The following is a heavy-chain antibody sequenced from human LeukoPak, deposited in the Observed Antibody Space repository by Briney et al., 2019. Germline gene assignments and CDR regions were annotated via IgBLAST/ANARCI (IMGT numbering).Heavy chain of an antibody. CDR2: IYVTGST. V-gene: IGHV4-4*07. Sequence: SETLSLTCTVSGASISSYYWGWIRQPAGKALEWIGRIYVTGSTTYNPSLESRVTMSLDTSKNHFSLKLRSVTAADTAVYHCARDSGTTGEVKFDPWGQGTLVTVSS. CDR3: ARDSGTTGEVKFDP. CDR1: GASISSYY. D-gene: IGHD1-7*01. J-gene: IGHJ5*02.